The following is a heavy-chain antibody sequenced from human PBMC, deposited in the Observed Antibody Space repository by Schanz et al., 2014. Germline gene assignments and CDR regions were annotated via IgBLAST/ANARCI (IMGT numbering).Heavy chain of an antibody. J-gene: IGHJ4*02. CDR1: TFTFDHYA. V-gene: IGHV3-23*01. D-gene: IGHD3-3*01. CDR3: VRDSFFAFDY. Sequence: EVQLLESGGGLVQPGGSLRLSCSASTFTFDHYAMTWVRQAPGKGLEWVAAVSGSGGSTYYADSVKGRFTISRDNAKNSVFLQMNSLRAEDTAVYYCVRDSFFAFDYWGQGTLVTVSS. CDR2: VSGSGGST.